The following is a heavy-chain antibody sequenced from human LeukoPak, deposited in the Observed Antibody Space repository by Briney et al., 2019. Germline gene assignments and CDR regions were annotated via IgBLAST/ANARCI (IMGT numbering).Heavy chain of an antibody. V-gene: IGHV3-74*01. CDR2: INSDGSST. CDR1: GFTFSGSA. D-gene: IGHD3-3*01. CDR3: ARVSYYGDYYHY. J-gene: IGHJ4*02. Sequence: PGGSLRLSCAASGFTFSGSAMHWVRQAPGKGLVWVSRINSDGSSTSYADSVKGRFTISRDNAKNTLYLQMNSLRAEDTAVYYCARVSYYGDYYHYWGQGTLVTVSS.